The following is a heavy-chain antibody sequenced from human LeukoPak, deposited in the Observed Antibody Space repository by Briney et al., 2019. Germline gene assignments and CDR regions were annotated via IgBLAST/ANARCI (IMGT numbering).Heavy chain of an antibody. D-gene: IGHD2-15*01. CDR1: GGSVSGNY. V-gene: IGHV4-34*01. J-gene: IGHJ4*02. CDR3: ARGRGKVARLMDY. Sequence: SDTLSLTCGVYGGSVSGNYWAWIRQSQGKGLEWIGEINHSGTTNYNPSVKSRVTISVDTSKNQFFLKLNSVTAADTAVYYCARGRGKVARLMDYWGQGTLVTVSS. CDR2: INHSGTT.